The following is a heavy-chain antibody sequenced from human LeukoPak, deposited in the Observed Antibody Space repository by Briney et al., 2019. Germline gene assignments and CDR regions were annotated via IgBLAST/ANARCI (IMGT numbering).Heavy chain of an antibody. D-gene: IGHD2-21*01. CDR2: ISLSGVT. CDR3: SRERGGLAPCGY. Sequence: SETLSLTCGVSGGSISSTNWWSWVHQPPGQGLEWIGEISLSGVTNYNPSLKSRVTMSLDRSKNHLSLTLTSVTAADTAVYYCSRERGGLAPCGYWGQGTLGSVSS. CDR1: GGSISSTNW. J-gene: IGHJ4*03. V-gene: IGHV4-4*02.